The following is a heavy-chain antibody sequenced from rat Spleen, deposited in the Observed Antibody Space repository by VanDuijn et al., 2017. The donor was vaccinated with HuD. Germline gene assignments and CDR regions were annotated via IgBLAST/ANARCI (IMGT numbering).Heavy chain of an antibody. CDR3: TRIPMYTTRD. D-gene: IGHD1-6*01. V-gene: IGHV2-30*01. J-gene: IGHJ2*01. CDR2: IWSGGNT. Sequence: QLKESGPGLVQPSQTLSLTCTVSGFSLPSYNVHWVRQPTGKGLEWMAVIWSGGNTDYNSALKSRLSISRDTSKSQVFLKVKSLKTEDTGIYYCTRIPMYTTRDWGQGVMVTVSS. CDR1: GFSLPSYN.